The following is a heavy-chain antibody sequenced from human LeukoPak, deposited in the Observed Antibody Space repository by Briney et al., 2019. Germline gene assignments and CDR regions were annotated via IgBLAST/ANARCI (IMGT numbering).Heavy chain of an antibody. D-gene: IGHD6-13*01. CDR2: IYYSGST. CDR1: GGSISSSSYY. J-gene: IGHJ4*02. Sequence: SETLSLTCTVSGGSISSSSYYWGWIRQPPGKGLEWIGSIYYSGSTYYNPSLKSRVTVSVDTSKNQFSLKLSSVTAADTAVYYCARRARRIAAAGTFDYWGQGTLVTVSS. V-gene: IGHV4-39*01. CDR3: ARRARRIAAAGTFDY.